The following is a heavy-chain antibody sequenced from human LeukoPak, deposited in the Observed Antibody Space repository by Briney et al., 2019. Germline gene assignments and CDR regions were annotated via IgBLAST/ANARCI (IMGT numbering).Heavy chain of an antibody. CDR2: IGTAGDT. D-gene: IGHD3-10*01. V-gene: IGHV3-13*01. Sequence: GGSLSLSCAASGFTFSSYDMHWVRQATGKGLEWVSAIGTAGDTYYPGSVKGRFTISRENAKNSLFLQMDSLRAEDTAVYYCARDQKGVRGVYYYYYGMDVWGQGTTVTVSS. CDR3: ARDQKGVRGVYYYYYGMDV. CDR1: GFTFSSYD. J-gene: IGHJ6*02.